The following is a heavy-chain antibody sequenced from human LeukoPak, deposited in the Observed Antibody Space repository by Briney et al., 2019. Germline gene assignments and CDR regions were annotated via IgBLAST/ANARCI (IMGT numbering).Heavy chain of an antibody. D-gene: IGHD6-19*01. CDR3: ARPLSSGWSHDAFDI. J-gene: IGHJ3*02. CDR2: IYPDGSDI. V-gene: IGHV5-51*01. Sequence: HGESLKISCKGSGYTFTTYWIGWVRQMPGKGLEWMGIIYPDGSDIRYSPSFQGQVTISADKSISTAYLQWSSLKASDTAMYYCARPLSSGWSHDAFDIWGQGTMVTVSS. CDR1: GYTFTTYW.